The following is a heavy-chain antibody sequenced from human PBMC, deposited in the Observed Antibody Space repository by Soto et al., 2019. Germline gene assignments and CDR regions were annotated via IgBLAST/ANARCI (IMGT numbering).Heavy chain of an antibody. CDR2: IGTAGDT. Sequence: GGSLRLSCAASRFTFSSYDMHWVRQATGKGLEWVSAIGTAGDTYYPGSVKGRFTISRENAKNSLYLQMNSLRAGDTAVYYCARSPPGGYHYYYGLDVWGQGTTVTVSS. J-gene: IGHJ6*02. CDR1: RFTFSSYD. D-gene: IGHD3-22*01. CDR3: ARSPPGGYHYYYGLDV. V-gene: IGHV3-13*04.